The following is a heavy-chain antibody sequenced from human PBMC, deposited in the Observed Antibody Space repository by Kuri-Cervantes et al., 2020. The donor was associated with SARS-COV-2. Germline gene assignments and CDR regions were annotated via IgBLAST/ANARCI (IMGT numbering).Heavy chain of an antibody. Sequence: SETLSLTCAVYGGSYSGYYWTWIRQPPGKGLEWIGEINHRGGTNYYPSLESRVTIPEDRSNNQFTLKVTSVTAADTAVHYCARGTPKVEYGSGWGYYYYYGMDVWGQGTTVTVSS. V-gene: IGHV4-34*01. D-gene: IGHD6-19*01. J-gene: IGHJ6*02. CDR3: ARGTPKVEYGSGWGYYYYYGMDV. CDR1: GGSYSGYY. CDR2: INHRGGT.